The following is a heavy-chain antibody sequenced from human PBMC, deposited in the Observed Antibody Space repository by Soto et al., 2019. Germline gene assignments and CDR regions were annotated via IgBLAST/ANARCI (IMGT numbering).Heavy chain of an antibody. Sequence: EVQLVESGGGLVQPGESLRLSCAASGFTFSYYWMHWVRQAPGKGLVWVSRIHSDGSSTTYADSVKGRFTISRDNARNTVYLQMNSLRVEDTAVYYGARGGRGAFDIWGKGTVVTVSS. V-gene: IGHV3-74*01. CDR1: GFTFSYYW. D-gene: IGHD1-26*01. CDR3: ARGGRGAFDI. CDR2: IHSDGSST. J-gene: IGHJ3*02.